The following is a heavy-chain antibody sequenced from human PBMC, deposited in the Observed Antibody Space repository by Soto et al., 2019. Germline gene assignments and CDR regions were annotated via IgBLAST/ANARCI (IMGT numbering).Heavy chain of an antibody. D-gene: IGHD6-19*01. Sequence: PGGSLRLSCAASGFTFSSYGMHWVRQAPGKGLEWVAVIWYDGSNKYYADSVKGRFTISRDNSKNTLYLQMNSLRAEDTAVYYCARDGGSGWYGAYYYYYGMDVWGQGTTVTVSS. J-gene: IGHJ6*02. CDR1: GFTFSSYG. CDR3: ARDGGSGWYGAYYYYYGMDV. V-gene: IGHV3-33*01. CDR2: IWYDGSNK.